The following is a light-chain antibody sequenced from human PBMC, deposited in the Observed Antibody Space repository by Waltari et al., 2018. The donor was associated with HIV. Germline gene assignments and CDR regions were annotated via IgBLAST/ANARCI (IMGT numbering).Light chain of an antibody. Sequence: SYDLTQPLSVFVALGQTARVTCSGNNIGSKNVHWYQQKPGQAPVLVIYRDTNRPSGIPERFSGSNSGNTATLTISRAQAGDEADYYCQVWDSSTAVFGGGTKLTVL. CDR3: QVWDSSTAV. V-gene: IGLV3-9*01. CDR1: NIGSKN. J-gene: IGLJ2*01. CDR2: RDT.